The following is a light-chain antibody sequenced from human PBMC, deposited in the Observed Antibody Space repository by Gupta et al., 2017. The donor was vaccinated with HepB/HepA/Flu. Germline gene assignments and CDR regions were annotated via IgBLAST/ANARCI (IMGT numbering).Light chain of an antibody. CDR2: GAS. CDR3: RHENEWPRT. J-gene: IGKJ2*01. CDR1: QSVSSN. Sequence: EIVMTQSPATLSVSPGERAILSCRASQSVSSNLAWLQQKPGQSPRLLIYGASTRATGIPARFSGSGSGTEFTLAINSLQSEDFAVYYCRHENEWPRTFGQGTKMEIK. V-gene: IGKV3-15*01.